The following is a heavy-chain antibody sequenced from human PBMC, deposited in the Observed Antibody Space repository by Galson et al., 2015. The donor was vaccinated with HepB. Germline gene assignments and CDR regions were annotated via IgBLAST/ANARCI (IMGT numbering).Heavy chain of an antibody. CDR1: GFEFSMYS. CDR3: TRGDGADSWYSEF. Sequence: SLRLSCAASGFEFSMYSMNWVRQAPGKGLEWISYISGNSGRIDYADFVQGRFTISRDNARNSMYLQMRSLKDEDTAVYFCTRGDGADSWYSEFWGQGTLVTVSS. CDR2: ISGNSGRI. V-gene: IGHV3-48*02. D-gene: IGHD1-26*01. J-gene: IGHJ4*02.